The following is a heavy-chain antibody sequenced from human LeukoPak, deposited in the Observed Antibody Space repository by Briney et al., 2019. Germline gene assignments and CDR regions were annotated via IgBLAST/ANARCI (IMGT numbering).Heavy chain of an antibody. Sequence: GGSLRLSCAAPGFTFTSWWMTWVRQAPGRGLEWVASIKGDGSEKYYVDSVKGRFTISRDNAKSSLYLQVNNLRADDTAVYYCARDLNWETYWGQGTLVTVSS. D-gene: IGHD7-27*01. V-gene: IGHV3-7*01. CDR3: ARDLNWETY. CDR2: IKGDGSEK. J-gene: IGHJ4*02. CDR1: GFTFTSWW.